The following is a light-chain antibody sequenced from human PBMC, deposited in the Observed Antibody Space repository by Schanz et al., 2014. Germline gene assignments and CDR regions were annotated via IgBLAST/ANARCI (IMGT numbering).Light chain of an antibody. V-gene: IGLV2-8*01. Sequence: QSALTQPPSASGSPGQSVTISCTGTSSDVGNYNYVSWYQHHPGKAPKLMIYEVSKRPSGVPDRFSGSKSGNTASLTVSGLQAEDEADYYCSSYTSSPTWVFGGGTKLTVL. CDR3: SSYTSSPTWV. CDR1: SSDVGNYNY. J-gene: IGLJ3*02. CDR2: EVS.